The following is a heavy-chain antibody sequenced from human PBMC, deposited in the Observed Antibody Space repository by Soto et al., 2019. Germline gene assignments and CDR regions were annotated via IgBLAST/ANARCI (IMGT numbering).Heavy chain of an antibody. D-gene: IGHD3-22*01. CDR3: ARVSSVYRDNDY. CDR1: GGTFSSYA. CDR2: IVPIFGTA. Sequence: SVTGCCKSSGGTFSSYAISWVRQAPGQGLEWMAWIVPIFGTANYAQKFEGRVTITADESTSTAYMELSSLRSEDTAVYYCARVSSVYRDNDYWGQGTLVTVSS. V-gene: IGHV1-69*13. J-gene: IGHJ4*02.